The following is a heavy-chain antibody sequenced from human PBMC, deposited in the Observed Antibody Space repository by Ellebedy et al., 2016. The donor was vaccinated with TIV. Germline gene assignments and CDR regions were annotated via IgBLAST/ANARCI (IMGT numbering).Heavy chain of an antibody. CDR1: GYTFTTYG. V-gene: IGHV1-18*01. CDR2: ISAYNGNT. J-gene: IGHJ4*02. CDR3: ARGLWFGELFGY. Sequence: ASVKVSCKASGYTFTTYGISWVRQAPGQGLEWMGWISAYNGNTNYAQKLQGRVTMTTETSTSTAYIELRDLRSDDTAVYYCARGLWFGELFGYWGQGTLVTVSS. D-gene: IGHD3-10*01.